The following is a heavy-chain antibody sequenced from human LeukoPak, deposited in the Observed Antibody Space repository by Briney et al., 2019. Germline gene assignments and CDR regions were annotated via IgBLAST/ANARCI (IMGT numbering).Heavy chain of an antibody. CDR1: GGTFSSYA. D-gene: IGHD3-22*01. CDR3: AQAPYYDSSGPLFDY. Sequence: EASVKVSCKASGGTFSSYAISWVRQAPGQGLEWMGGIIPIFGTANYAQKFQGRVTITADESTSTAYMELSSLRSEDTAVYYCAQAPYYDSSGPLFDYWGQGTLVTVSS. CDR2: IIPIFGTA. V-gene: IGHV1-69*01. J-gene: IGHJ4*02.